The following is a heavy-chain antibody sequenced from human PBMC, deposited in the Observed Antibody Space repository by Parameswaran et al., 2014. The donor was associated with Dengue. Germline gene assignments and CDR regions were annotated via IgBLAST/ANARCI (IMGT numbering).Heavy chain of an antibody. CDR3: AREPEQWLDDYYYYYGMDV. CDR2: ISAYNGNT. V-gene: IGHV1-18*01. Sequence: SWVRQAPGQGLEWMGWISAYNGNTNYAQKLQGRVTMTTDTSTSTAYMELRSLRSDDTAVYYCAREPEQWLDDYYYYYGMDVWAKDHGHRLL. D-gene: IGHD6-19*01. J-gene: IGHJ6*04.